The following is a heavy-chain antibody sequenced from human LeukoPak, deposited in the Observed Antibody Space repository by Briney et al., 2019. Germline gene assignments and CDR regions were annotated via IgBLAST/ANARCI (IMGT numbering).Heavy chain of an antibody. J-gene: IGHJ6*03. D-gene: IGHD2-2*01. CDR3: AGGGTCSSTSYYYSYMDV. CDR1: GYTFTSYD. V-gene: IGHV1-8*01. Sequence: GASVKVSCKASGYTFTSYDINWVRQATGQGLEWMGWMNPNSGNTGYAQKFQGRVTMTRNTSISTAYMELSSLRSEDTAVYYCAGGGTCSSTSYYYSYMDVWGKGTTVTDSS. CDR2: MNPNSGNT.